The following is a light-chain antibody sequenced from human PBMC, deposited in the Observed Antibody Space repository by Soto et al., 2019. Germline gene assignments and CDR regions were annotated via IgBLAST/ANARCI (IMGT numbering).Light chain of an antibody. V-gene: IGKV1-5*03. Sequence: DIQMTQSPSTLSASVGDRVTITCRASQSISYWLAWYQQKPGKAPKVLISKASSLESGVPSRFSGSGSGTEFTLTISSLQPDDFATYYCQQYNSYSWTFGQGTKWIS. CDR3: QQYNSYSWT. J-gene: IGKJ1*01. CDR2: KAS. CDR1: QSISYW.